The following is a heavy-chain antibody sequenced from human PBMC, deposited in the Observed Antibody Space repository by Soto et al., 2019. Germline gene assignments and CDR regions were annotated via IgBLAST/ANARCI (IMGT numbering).Heavy chain of an antibody. CDR2: IYYSGST. J-gene: IGHJ6*02. CDR1: GGSISSYY. D-gene: IGHD3-10*01. Sequence: PSETLSLTCTVSGGSISSYYWRWIQQPPGKGLEWIGYIYYSGSTNYNPSLKSRVTITVDKSKNQFSLKLSSGTAADTAVYYCARAAITMVRGTGMDVWGQGTTVTVSS. V-gene: IGHV4-59*01. CDR3: ARAAITMVRGTGMDV.